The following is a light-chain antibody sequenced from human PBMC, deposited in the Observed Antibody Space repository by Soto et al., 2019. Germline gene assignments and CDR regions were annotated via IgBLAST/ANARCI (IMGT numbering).Light chain of an antibody. CDR2: KNT. CDR1: SSNIGSNF. CDR3: ATWDDSLSGPV. V-gene: IGLV1-47*01. Sequence: QSLLTQPPSASGTPGQRVTISCSGASSNIGSNFVYWYHQLPGTAPKLLIYKNTQRPSGVPDRFSGSKSGTSASLAVSGLRSEDEATYYCATWDDSLSGPVFGGGTKLTVL. J-gene: IGLJ2*01.